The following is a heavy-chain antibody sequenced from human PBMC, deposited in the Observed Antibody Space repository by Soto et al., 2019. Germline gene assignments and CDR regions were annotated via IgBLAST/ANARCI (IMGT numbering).Heavy chain of an antibody. V-gene: IGHV3-21*02. Sequence: EVQLVESGGGLVKPGGSLRLSCAASGFTFRSFGMVWVRQAPGRGLEWVSSIGGSGSFTHSAGSVQGRFIISRDNAQESLFLQMNSLTAEDTAIYYCARIIEPHYFHHWGHGTLVTVSS. CDR1: GFTFRSFG. D-gene: IGHD3-10*01. CDR3: ARIIEPHYFHH. CDR2: IGGSGSFT. J-gene: IGHJ4*01.